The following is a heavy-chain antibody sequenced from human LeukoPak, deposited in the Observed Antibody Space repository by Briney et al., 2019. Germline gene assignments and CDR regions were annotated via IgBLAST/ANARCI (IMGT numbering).Heavy chain of an antibody. V-gene: IGHV3-21*01. D-gene: IGHD1-26*01. CDR3: AKLGDHDY. CDR1: GFTFSSYS. Sequence: GGSLRLSCAASGFTFSSYSMNWVRQAPGKGLEWVSSISSSSGYIYYADSVKGRFTISRDNAKNSLYLQMNSLRAEDTAVYYCAKLGDHDYWGPGTLVTVSS. J-gene: IGHJ4*01. CDR2: ISSSSGYI.